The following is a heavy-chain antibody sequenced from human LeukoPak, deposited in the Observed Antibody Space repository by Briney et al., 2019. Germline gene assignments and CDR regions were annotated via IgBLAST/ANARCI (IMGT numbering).Heavy chain of an antibody. CDR2: ISSSGSTI. Sequence: GSLRLSCAASGFTFSDYYMSWIRQAPGKGLEWVSYISSSGSTIYYADSVKGRFTISRDNAKNSLYLQMNSLRAEDTAVYYCARDFGSSPWVVAATDSDWGQGTLVTVSS. CDR3: ARDFGSSPWVVAATDSD. CDR1: GFTFSDYY. V-gene: IGHV3-11*01. J-gene: IGHJ4*02. D-gene: IGHD2-15*01.